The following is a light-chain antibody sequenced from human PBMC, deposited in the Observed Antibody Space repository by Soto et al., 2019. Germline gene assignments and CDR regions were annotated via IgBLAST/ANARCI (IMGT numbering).Light chain of an antibody. CDR2: DVS. V-gene: IGLV2-14*01. J-gene: IGLJ1*01. CDR3: SSYTSSSTYV. Sequence: QSALTQPASVSGSPGQSIAISCTGTSSDVGGYDYVSWYQQHPGKAPKLMIYDVSNRPSGVSNRFSGSKSDNTASLTISGLQAEDEADYYCSSYTSSSTYVFGTGTQLTVL. CDR1: SSDVGGYDY.